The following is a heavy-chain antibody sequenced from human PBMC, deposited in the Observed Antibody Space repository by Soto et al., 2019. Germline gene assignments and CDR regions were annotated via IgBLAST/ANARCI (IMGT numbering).Heavy chain of an antibody. CDR1: GGSISSGDYY. D-gene: IGHD3-10*01. Sequence: QVQLQESGPGLVKPSQTLSLTCTVSGGSISSGDYYWSWIRPPPGKGLEWIGYIYYSGSTYYNPSLKSRVTISVDTSKNQFALKLSSVIAADTAVYYCARVGFGELLAHGMDVWGQGTTVTVSS. J-gene: IGHJ6*02. CDR2: IYYSGST. V-gene: IGHV4-30-4*01. CDR3: ARVGFGELLAHGMDV.